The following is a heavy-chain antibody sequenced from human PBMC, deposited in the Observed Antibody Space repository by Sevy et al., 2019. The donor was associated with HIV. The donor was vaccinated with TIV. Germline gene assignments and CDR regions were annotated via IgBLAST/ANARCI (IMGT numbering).Heavy chain of an antibody. D-gene: IGHD2-15*01. CDR3: ASGVGGPPYFDY. CDR1: GGSISSGDYY. V-gene: IGHV4-30-4*01. J-gene: IGHJ4*02. CDR2: IYYSGST. Sequence: SETLSLTCTVSGGSISSGDYYWSWIRQPPGKGLEWIGYIYYSGSTYYNPSLKSRVTISVDTSKNQFSLKLSSVTAADTAVYYCASGVGGPPYFDYWGQGTLVTVSS.